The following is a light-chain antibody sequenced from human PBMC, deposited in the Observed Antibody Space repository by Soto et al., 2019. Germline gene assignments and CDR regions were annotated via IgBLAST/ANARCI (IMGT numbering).Light chain of an antibody. Sequence: QSALTQSASASGSPGQSVTISCTGTSSDVGNYKYVSWYQQHPGKAPKLMIYDVGKRPSGVPDRFSGSKSGNTASLTVSGVQVEDESDYYCSSYAGSNLVVFGGGTKLTVL. CDR1: SSDVGNYKY. CDR2: DVG. V-gene: IGLV2-8*01. J-gene: IGLJ2*01. CDR3: SSYAGSNLVV.